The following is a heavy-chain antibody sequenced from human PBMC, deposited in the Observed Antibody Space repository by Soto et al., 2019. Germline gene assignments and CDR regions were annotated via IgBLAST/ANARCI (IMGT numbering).Heavy chain of an antibody. D-gene: IGHD4-17*01. CDR2: INAGNGNT. CDR3: ARDGPTTVTTPKYFDY. Sequence: ASVKVSCKASGYTFTSYAMHWVRQAPGQRLEWMGWINAGNGNTKYSQKFQGRVTITRDTSASTAYMELSSLRSEDTAVYYCARDGPTTVTTPKYFDYWGQGTLVTVSS. CDR1: GYTFTSYA. J-gene: IGHJ4*02. V-gene: IGHV1-3*01.